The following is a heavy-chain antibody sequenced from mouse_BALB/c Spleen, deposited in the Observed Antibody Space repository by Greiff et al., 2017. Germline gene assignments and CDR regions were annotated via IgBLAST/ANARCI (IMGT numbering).Heavy chain of an antibody. V-gene: IGHV5-12-1*01. CDR3: ARHGRGAMDY. Sequence: EVQGVESGGGLVKPGGSLKLSCAASGFAFSSYDMSWVRQTPEKRLEWVAYISSGGGGTYYPDTVKGRFTIPRDNANNTLYLQMSSLKSEDTAMCYCARHGRGAMDYWGQGTSVTVSS. J-gene: IGHJ4*01. CDR2: ISSGGGGT. CDR1: GFAFSSYD.